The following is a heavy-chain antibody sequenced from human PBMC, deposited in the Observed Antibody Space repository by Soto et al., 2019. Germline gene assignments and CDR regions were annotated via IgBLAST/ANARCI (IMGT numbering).Heavy chain of an antibody. CDR3: ARDDCSGGTCYRGDFDY. CDR2: ISAYNGNT. J-gene: IGHJ4*02. V-gene: IGHV1-18*01. Sequence: QVQLVQSGAEVKKPGASVKVSCKASGYTFTSYGITWVRQAPGQGLEWMGWISAYNGNTNYAQKLQGRVTMTTDTSTSTAYMELRRLRSDDTAVYYCARDDCSGGTCYRGDFDYWGQGTLVTVSS. D-gene: IGHD2-15*01. CDR1: GYTFTSYG.